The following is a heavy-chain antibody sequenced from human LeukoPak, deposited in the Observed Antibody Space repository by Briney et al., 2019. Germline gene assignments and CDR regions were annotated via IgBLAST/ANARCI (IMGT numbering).Heavy chain of an antibody. Sequence: SQTLSFTCAISGDSVSSNSAAWNWIRQSPSRGLEWLGRTYYRSKWYNDYAVFVKSRITINPDTSKNQFSLKLSSVTAADTAVYYCAREGGYSYGNYGMDVWGQGTTVTVSS. J-gene: IGHJ6*02. V-gene: IGHV6-1*01. CDR1: GDSVSSNSAA. CDR2: TYYRSKWYN. D-gene: IGHD5-18*01. CDR3: AREGGYSYGNYGMDV.